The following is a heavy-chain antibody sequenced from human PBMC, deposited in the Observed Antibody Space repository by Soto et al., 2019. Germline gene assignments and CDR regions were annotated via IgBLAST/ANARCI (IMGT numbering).Heavy chain of an antibody. J-gene: IGHJ5*02. CDR2: INPSGGST. V-gene: IGHV1-46*01. CDR1: GYTFTSYY. Sequence: GASVKVSCKASGYTFTSYYMHWVRQAPGQGLEWMGIINPSGGSTSYAQKFQGRVTMTRDTSTSTVYMELSSLRSEDTAVYYCARDDGYYDFWSGSRTYNWFDPWGQGTLVTVSS. CDR3: ARDDGYYDFWSGSRTYNWFDP. D-gene: IGHD3-3*01.